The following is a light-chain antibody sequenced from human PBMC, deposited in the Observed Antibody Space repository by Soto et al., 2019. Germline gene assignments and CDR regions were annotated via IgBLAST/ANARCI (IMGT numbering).Light chain of an antibody. CDR3: SVDSSNGSLI. Sequence: QSALTQPPSVSGSPGQSVTISCTATTTDIDNYDSVSWYQQAPGTAPKRIIYDVNNRPSGAPDRFSWSTSGNTASLTISGLQAEDETYYFCSVDSSNGSLIFGPGTKLTVL. CDR1: TTDIDNYDS. V-gene: IGLV2-18*01. CDR2: DVN. J-gene: IGLJ1*01.